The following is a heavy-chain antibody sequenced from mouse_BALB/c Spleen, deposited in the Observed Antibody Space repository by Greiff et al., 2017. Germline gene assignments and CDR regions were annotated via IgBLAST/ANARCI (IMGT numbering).Heavy chain of an antibody. CDR1: GFTFSSYG. CDR3: AILWGAMDY. V-gene: IGHV5-6-3*01. D-gene: IGHD1-1*02. CDR2: INSNGGST. J-gene: IGHJ4*01. Sequence: EVHLVESGGGLVQPGGSLKLSCAASGFTFSSYGMSWVRQTPDKRLELVATINSNGGSTYYPDSVKGRFTISRDNAKNTLYLQMSSLKSEDTAMYYCAILWGAMDYWGQGTSVTVSS.